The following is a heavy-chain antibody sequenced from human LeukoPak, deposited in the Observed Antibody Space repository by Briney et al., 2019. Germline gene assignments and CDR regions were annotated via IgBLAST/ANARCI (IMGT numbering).Heavy chain of an antibody. CDR1: GGSFSGYY. J-gene: IGHJ4*02. V-gene: IGHV4-59*01. Sequence: PSETLSLTCAVYGGSFSGYYWSWIRQPPGKGLEWIGYIYYSGSTNYNPSLKSRVTISVDTSKNQFSLKLSSVTAADTAVYYCARGGWYSYGHWGQGTLVTVSS. CDR3: ARGGWYSYGH. D-gene: IGHD5-18*01. CDR2: IYYSGST.